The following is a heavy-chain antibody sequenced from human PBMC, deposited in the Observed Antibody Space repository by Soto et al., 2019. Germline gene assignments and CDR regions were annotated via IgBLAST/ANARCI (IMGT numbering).Heavy chain of an antibody. Sequence: EVQLVESGGGLVQPGGSLRLSCAASGFTFSDHYMDWVRQAPGKGLEWVAGTRNKANSYTKEYSASVTGTFTISRDDPKISLYLQSDSLTAEDTAVYYCATATVTNHGLDVWGQGTPVTVSS. CDR3: ATATVTNHGLDV. CDR1: GFTFSDHY. V-gene: IGHV3-72*01. J-gene: IGHJ6*02. CDR2: TRNKANSYTK. D-gene: IGHD4-17*01.